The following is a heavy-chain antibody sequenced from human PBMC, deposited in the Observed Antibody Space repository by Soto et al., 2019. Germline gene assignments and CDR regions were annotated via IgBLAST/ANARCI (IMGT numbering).Heavy chain of an antibody. CDR3: AKGAYSGSYWDS. J-gene: IGHJ4*02. Sequence: QVQLVESGGGVVQPGRSLRLSCAASGFTFSSYGMHWVRQSPGKGLEWVEVISYDGSNTYYADSVKGRFTISRDNSKNTLYLQMNSLRAEDTAVYSCAKGAYSGSYWDSWGQGTLVTVSS. V-gene: IGHV3-30*18. CDR2: ISYDGSNT. CDR1: GFTFSSYG. D-gene: IGHD1-26*01.